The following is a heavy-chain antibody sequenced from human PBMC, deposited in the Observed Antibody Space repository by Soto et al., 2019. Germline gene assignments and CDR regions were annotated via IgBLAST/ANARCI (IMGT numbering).Heavy chain of an antibody. D-gene: IGHD3-9*01. Sequence: GASVKVSCKASGGTFSSYAISWVRQAPGQGLEWMGGIIPIFGTANYAQKFQGRVTITADESTSTAYMELSSLRSEDTAVYYCAREEAKYYDILTGYYYYYYGMDVWGQGTTVTVSS. CDR1: GGTFSSYA. CDR2: IIPIFGTA. CDR3: AREEAKYYDILTGYYYYYYGMDV. J-gene: IGHJ6*02. V-gene: IGHV1-69*13.